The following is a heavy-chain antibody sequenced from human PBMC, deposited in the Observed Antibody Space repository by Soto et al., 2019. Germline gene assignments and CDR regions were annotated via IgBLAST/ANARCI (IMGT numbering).Heavy chain of an antibody. V-gene: IGHV3-48*02. J-gene: IGHJ4*02. CDR1: GFTFSNFH. D-gene: IGHD3-22*01. CDR3: ARDAFDYDTTGYHSDY. CDR2: ISSSGSTT. Sequence: EVQLVESGGGLVQPGGSLRLSCGASGFTFSNFHMNWVRQAPGKGLEWVSYISSSGSTTYYADSVKGRFTISRDNARNSLFLHMISLRDEDTAFYYCARDAFDYDTTGYHSDYWGQGTLVTVSS.